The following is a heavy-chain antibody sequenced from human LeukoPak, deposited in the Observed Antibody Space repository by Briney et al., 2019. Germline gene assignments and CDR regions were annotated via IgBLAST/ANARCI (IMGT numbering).Heavy chain of an antibody. J-gene: IGHJ4*02. Sequence: SETLSLTCTVSGGSISSYYWSWIRQPAGRGLEWIGRIYTSGSTNYNPSLKSRVTMSVDTSKNQFSLKLSSVTAADTAVYYCARDLRRFSLYGPSFDYWGQGTLVTVSS. V-gene: IGHV4-4*07. CDR1: GGSISSYY. D-gene: IGHD3-10*01. CDR3: ARDLRRFSLYGPSFDY. CDR2: IYTSGST.